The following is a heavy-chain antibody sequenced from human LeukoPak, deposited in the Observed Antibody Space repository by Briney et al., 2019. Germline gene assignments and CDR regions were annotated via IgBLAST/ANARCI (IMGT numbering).Heavy chain of an antibody. CDR2: IRSRPPTI. J-gene: IGHJ4*02. CDR3: VRDHHWGFDS. D-gene: IGHD7-27*01. V-gene: IGHV3-48*01. CDR1: GFTFSSYS. Sequence: RGSLRLSCAASGFTFSSYSMNWVRQAPGKGLEWVSYIRSRPPTIYYADSVKGRFTISRDDAKNSLYLQMNSLRAEDTAIYYCVRDHHWGFDSWGQGTQVTVSS.